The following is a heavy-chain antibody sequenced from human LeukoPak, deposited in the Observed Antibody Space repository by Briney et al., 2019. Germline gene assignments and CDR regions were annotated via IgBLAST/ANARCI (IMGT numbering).Heavy chain of an antibody. Sequence: PGGSLRLSCAASGFTFSSYVMSWVRQAPGKGLEWVSGISGSGASTYFADSVKGRFTISRDNSKNTLYLQMNSLRAEDTAVYYCARLGGRDSSGYYHGFDYWGQGTLVTVSS. CDR2: ISGSGAST. D-gene: IGHD3-22*01. V-gene: IGHV3-23*01. J-gene: IGHJ4*02. CDR1: GFTFSSYV. CDR3: ARLGGRDSSGYYHGFDY.